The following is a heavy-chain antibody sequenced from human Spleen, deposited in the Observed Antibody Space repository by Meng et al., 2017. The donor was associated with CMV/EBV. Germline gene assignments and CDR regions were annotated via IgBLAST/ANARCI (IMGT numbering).Heavy chain of an antibody. CDR3: ARGDFWSGYYGY. CDR2: IRNSDSTI. Sequence: GESLKISCAASGFIFSSYEMNWVRQAPGKGLEWISYIRNSDSTIYYADSVKGRFTISTDNAKNSLYLQMNSLRGEDTAVYFCARGDFWSGYYGYWGQGTLVTVSS. CDR1: GFIFSSYE. J-gene: IGHJ4*02. V-gene: IGHV3-48*03. D-gene: IGHD3-3*01.